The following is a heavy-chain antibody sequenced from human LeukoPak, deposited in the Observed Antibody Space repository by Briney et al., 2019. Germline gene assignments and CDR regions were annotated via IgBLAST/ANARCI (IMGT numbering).Heavy chain of an antibody. CDR3: AKDVAPDSGWDLDY. CDR1: GLTFSTYS. Sequence: GGTLRLSCAVSGLTFSTYSMTWVRQGPGKGLEWVSSIYNSGAKIFYADSVKGRFTISRDNSKNMLYLQMNSLRVEDTAVYYCAKDVAPDSGWDLDYWGQGTLVTVSS. J-gene: IGHJ4*02. V-gene: IGHV3-23*01. CDR2: IYNSGAKI. D-gene: IGHD6-19*01.